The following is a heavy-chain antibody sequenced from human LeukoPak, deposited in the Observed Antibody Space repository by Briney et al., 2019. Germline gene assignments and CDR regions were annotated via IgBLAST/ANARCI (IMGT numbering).Heavy chain of an antibody. CDR1: GGTFSSYA. CDR2: IIPILGIA. D-gene: IGHD5-12*01. J-gene: IGHJ4*02. Sequence: SVKVSCKASGGTFSSYAISWVRQAPGQGLEWMGRIIPILGIANCAQKFQGRVTITADKSTSTAYMELSSLRSEDTAVYYCARVVDIVATTYYFDYWGQGTLVTVSS. CDR3: ARVVDIVATTYYFDY. V-gene: IGHV1-69*04.